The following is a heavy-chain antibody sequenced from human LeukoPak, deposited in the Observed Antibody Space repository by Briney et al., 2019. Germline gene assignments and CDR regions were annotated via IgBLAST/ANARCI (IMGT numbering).Heavy chain of an antibody. CDR2: IYYSGST. V-gene: IGHV4-61*01. J-gene: IGHJ6*02. Sequence: KTSETLSLTCTVSGGSVNSGSYYWNWIRQPPGKGLEWIGYIYYSGSTNYNPSLKSRVTISVDTSKNQFSLKLSSVTAADTAVYYCARVGGTNYYYYGMDVWGQGTTVTVSS. D-gene: IGHD1-1*01. CDR3: ARVGGTNYYYYGMDV. CDR1: GGSVNSGSYY.